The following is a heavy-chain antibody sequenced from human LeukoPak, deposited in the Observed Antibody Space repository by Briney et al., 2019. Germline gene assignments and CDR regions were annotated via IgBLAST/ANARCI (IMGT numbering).Heavy chain of an antibody. CDR3: ARDRRQWLPLDY. CDR1: GYTFTSYG. J-gene: IGHJ4*02. D-gene: IGHD6-19*01. V-gene: IGHV1-2*02. CDR2: INPNSGGT. Sequence: GASVKVSCKASGYTFTSYGISWVRQAPGQGLEWMGWINPNSGGTNYAQKFQGRVTMTRDTSISTAYMELSRLRSDDTAVYYCARDRRQWLPLDYWGQGTLVTVSS.